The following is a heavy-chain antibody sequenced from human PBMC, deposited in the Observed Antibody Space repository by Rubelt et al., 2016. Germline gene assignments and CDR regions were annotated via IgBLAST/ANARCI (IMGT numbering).Heavy chain of an antibody. CDR2: INPNSGGT. V-gene: IGHV1-2*02. Sequence: QVQLVQSGAEVKKPGASVKVSCKASGYTFTSYGISWVRQAPGQGLEWMGWINPNSGGTNYAQKFQGRVTMTRDTSISTAYMGLGRLRSDDTAVYYCARDYCSGGSCYSVFDYWGQGTLVTVSS. CDR1: GYTFTSYG. D-gene: IGHD2-15*01. CDR3: ARDYCSGGSCYSVFDY. J-gene: IGHJ4*02.